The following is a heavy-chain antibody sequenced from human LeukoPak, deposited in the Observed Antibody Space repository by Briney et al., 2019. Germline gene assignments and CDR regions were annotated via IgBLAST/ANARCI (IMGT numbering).Heavy chain of an antibody. CDR1: GFTFDDYA. J-gene: IGHJ6*02. V-gene: IGHV3-9*01. D-gene: IGHD2-2*01. CDR3: AKGIPRYCSSTSCYPRGLYYYYGMDV. CDR2: ISWNSGSI. Sequence: PGGSLRLSCAASGFTFDDYAMHWVRQAPGKGLEWVSGISWNSGSIGYADSVKGRFTISRDNAKNSLYLQMNSLRAEDTALYYCAKGIPRYCSSTSCYPRGLYYYYGMDVWGQGTTVTVSS.